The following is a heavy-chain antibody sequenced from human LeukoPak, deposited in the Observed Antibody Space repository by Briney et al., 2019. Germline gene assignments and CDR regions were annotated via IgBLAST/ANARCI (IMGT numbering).Heavy chain of an antibody. CDR3: AASATAGAFDI. J-gene: IGHJ3*02. D-gene: IGHD2-15*01. Sequence: GRTLRLSCAASGVILSNAWMTWVRQGPGKGLEWVGRIISKTDGGAIAYTAPVKGRFTFSREDSKNTLYLQMIGLKTDDAGVYFCAASATAGAFDIWGQGTVVAVSS. CDR1: GVILSNAW. CDR2: IISKTDGGAI. V-gene: IGHV3-15*01.